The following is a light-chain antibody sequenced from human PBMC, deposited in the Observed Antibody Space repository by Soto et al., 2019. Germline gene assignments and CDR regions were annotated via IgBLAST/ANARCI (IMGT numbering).Light chain of an antibody. Sequence: DIVLTQSPATLSLSPGERASLSCWASQSVGNSLAWYQQKLGQPPRLLIYDASTRATGVPARFSGSGSGTDFTLTISSREPEDFAVYYCQQRTSWPLLTFGGGTKVEIK. CDR2: DAS. V-gene: IGKV3-11*01. CDR3: QQRTSWPLLT. J-gene: IGKJ4*01. CDR1: QSVGNS.